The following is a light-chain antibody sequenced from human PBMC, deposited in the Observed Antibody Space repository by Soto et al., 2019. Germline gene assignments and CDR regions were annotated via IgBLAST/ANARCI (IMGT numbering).Light chain of an antibody. CDR1: SGDIGGYNF. J-gene: IGLJ2*01. CDR3: SSYTSTGTLIV. V-gene: IGLV2-14*01. CDR2: DVR. Sequence: QSVLTQPASVSGSPGQSITISCSGSSGDIGGYNFVSWYQHLPGKAPKLIIFDVRFRPSGVSNRFSGSKSGDTASLTISKLLPEDEADYYCSSYTSTGTLIVFGGGTKVNVL.